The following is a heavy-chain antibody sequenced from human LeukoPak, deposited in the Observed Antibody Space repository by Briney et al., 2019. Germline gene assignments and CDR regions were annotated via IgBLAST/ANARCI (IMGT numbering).Heavy chain of an antibody. CDR3: AARTIIPPEYYYYYGMDV. V-gene: IGHV4-4*02. D-gene: IGHD5-12*01. Sequence: SGTLSLTCAVSGGSISSSNWWSWVRQPPGKGLEWIGEIYHSGSTNYNPSLKSRVTISVDKSKNQFSLKLSSVTAADTAVYYCAARTIIPPEYYYYYGMDVWGQGTTVTVSS. CDR2: IYHSGST. CDR1: GGSISSSNW. J-gene: IGHJ6*02.